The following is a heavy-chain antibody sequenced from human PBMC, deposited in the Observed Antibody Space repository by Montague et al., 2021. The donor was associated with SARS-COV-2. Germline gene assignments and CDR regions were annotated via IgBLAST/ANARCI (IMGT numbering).Heavy chain of an antibody. D-gene: IGHD3-10*01. CDR1: GGSISSSNYY. CDR2: IFYSGST. V-gene: IGHV4-39*07. CDR3: ASRRYSASGGRWYLEL. Sequence: SETLSLTCTVSGGSISSSNYYGVWIRQPPGKGLEWIGTIFYSGSTYYNPSLKSRVTISIDTSKNQFSLKLNSVTAADTAGYYCASRRYSASGGRWYLELWGRGTLVTVSS. J-gene: IGHJ2*01.